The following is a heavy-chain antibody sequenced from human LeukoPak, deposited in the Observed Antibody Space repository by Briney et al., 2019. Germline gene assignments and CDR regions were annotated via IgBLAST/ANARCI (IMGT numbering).Heavy chain of an antibody. J-gene: IGHJ5*02. CDR3: AREMEKWELLANWFDP. D-gene: IGHD1-26*01. Sequence: GGSLRLSCAASGFTFDDYGMSWVRHAPGKGLEWVSGINWNGGSTGYADSVKGRFTISRDNAKNSLYLQMNSLRAEDTALYYCAREMEKWELLANWFDPWGQGTLVTVSS. CDR2: INWNGGST. CDR1: GFTFDDYG. V-gene: IGHV3-20*04.